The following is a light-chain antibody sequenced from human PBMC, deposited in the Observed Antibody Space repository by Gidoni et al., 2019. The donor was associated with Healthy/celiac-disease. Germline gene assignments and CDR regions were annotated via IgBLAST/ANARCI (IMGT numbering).Light chain of an antibody. CDR1: QSLLHSNGYNY. CDR3: MQALQTPIT. J-gene: IGKJ5*01. V-gene: IGKV2-28*01. CDR2: LGS. Sequence: DIGLTQSTLSRPVTPGEPASISCRSSQSLLHSNGYNYLDWYLQKPGQSPQLLIYLGSNRASGVPDRFSGSGSGTTFTLKISRVEAEDVGVYYCMQALQTPITFGQGTRLEIK.